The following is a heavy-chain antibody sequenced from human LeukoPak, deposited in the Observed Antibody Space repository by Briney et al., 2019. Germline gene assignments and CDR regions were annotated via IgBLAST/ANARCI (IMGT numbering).Heavy chain of an antibody. Sequence: GGSLRLSCAASGFTFSSYSMTWVRQAPGKGLEWVANIKRDGSAKCHVDSVKGRFTISRDNAKSTVYLQMNSLRAEDTAVYFCARDRYYIFDYWGQGAPVTVSS. D-gene: IGHD3-10*01. CDR3: ARDRYYIFDY. J-gene: IGHJ4*02. CDR2: IKRDGSAK. V-gene: IGHV3-7*01. CDR1: GFTFSSYS.